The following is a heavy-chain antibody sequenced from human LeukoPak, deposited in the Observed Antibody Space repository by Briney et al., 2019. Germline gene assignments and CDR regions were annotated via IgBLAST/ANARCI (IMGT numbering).Heavy chain of an antibody. CDR3: ARSSWDKYNWFDP. CDR2: INHSGST. Sequence: NSSETLSLTCAVYGGSFSGYYWSWIRQPPGKGLEWIGEINHSGSTNYNPSLKSRVTISVDTSKNQFSLKLSSVTAADTTVYYCARSSWDKYNWFDPWGQGTLVTVSS. V-gene: IGHV4-34*01. J-gene: IGHJ5*02. CDR1: GGSFSGYY. D-gene: IGHD2-2*01.